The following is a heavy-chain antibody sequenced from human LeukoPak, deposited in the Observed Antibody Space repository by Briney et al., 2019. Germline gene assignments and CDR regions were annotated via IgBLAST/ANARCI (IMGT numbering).Heavy chain of an antibody. CDR3: ARGGTYYDILTGYSLVDY. CDR2: ISYDGSNK. V-gene: IGHV3-30-3*01. J-gene: IGHJ4*02. D-gene: IGHD3-9*01. CDR1: GFTFSSYA. Sequence: GGSLRLSCAASGFTFSSYAMHWVRQAPGKGLEWVAVISYDGSNKYYADSVKGRFTISRDNSKNTLYLQMNSLRAEDTAVYYCARGGTYYDILTGYSLVDYWGQGTLVTVSS.